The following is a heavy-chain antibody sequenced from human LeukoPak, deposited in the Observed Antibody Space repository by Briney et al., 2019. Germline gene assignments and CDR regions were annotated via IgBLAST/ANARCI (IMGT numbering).Heavy chain of an antibody. D-gene: IGHD3-3*01. J-gene: IGHJ6*03. V-gene: IGHV4-34*01. CDR1: GGSFSGYY. Sequence: SETLSLTCVVYGGSFSGYYLSWIRQPPAKELDGIGEINHSRSTNYKPSLKSRVTISVDTSKNQFSLKLSYVTAADTAVYYCARGPLTYDFWSGFGMDVWGKGTTVTVSS. CDR3: ARGPLTYDFWSGFGMDV. CDR2: INHSRST.